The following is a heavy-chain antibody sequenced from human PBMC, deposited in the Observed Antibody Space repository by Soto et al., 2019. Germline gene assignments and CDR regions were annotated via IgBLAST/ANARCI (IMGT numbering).Heavy chain of an antibody. V-gene: IGHV1-58*02. CDR3: AADLEYHDSSGYYRSQNY. Sequence: SVKVSCKASGFTFTSSAMQWVRQARGQRLEWIGWIVVGGGNTNYAQKFQERVTITRDMSTSTAYMELSSLRSEDTAVYYCAADLEYHDSSGYYRSQNYWGQGTLVTV. D-gene: IGHD3-22*01. CDR1: GFTFTSSA. J-gene: IGHJ4*02. CDR2: IVVGGGNT.